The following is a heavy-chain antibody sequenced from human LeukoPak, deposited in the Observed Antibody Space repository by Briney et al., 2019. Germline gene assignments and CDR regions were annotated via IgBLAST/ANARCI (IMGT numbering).Heavy chain of an antibody. CDR2: MNPNSGNT. CDR1: GYTFTSYD. D-gene: IGHD2-2*01. V-gene: IGHV1-8*01. Sequence: ASVKVSCKASGYTFTSYDINWVRQATGQGLEWMGWMNPNSGNTGYAQKFQGRVTMTRNTSISTAYMELSSLRSEDTAVYYCARGNLIVVVPAASEYGMDVWGQGTTVTVSS. CDR3: ARGNLIVVVPAASEYGMDV. J-gene: IGHJ6*02.